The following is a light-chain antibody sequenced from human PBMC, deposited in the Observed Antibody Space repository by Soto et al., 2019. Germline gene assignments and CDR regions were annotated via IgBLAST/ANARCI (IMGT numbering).Light chain of an antibody. CDR3: QQNYRAPLT. CDR1: QGVGSH. J-gene: IGKJ4*01. V-gene: IGKV1-39*01. CDR2: GAS. Sequence: DIQMTQSPSSVSALIGDRVTITCRASQGVGSHVNWYQQKPGKAPNLLIHGASNLQSGVPSTCSGSGSGTDFTLTISSLQPEDFATYYCQQNYRAPLTFGGGTKVEIK.